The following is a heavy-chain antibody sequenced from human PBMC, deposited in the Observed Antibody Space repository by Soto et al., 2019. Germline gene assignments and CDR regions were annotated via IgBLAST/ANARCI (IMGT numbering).Heavy chain of an antibody. D-gene: IGHD2-21*02. Sequence: EVQLVESGGGLVKPGGSLRLSCAASGFTFSSYSMNWVRQVPGKGLECVSCISTSSSYIKYADSVKGRFTISRDNAKNSLYLQMNSLRAEDTAVYYCARGMVVTASHFDYWGQGTLVTVSS. CDR2: ISTSSSYI. CDR1: GFTFSSYS. J-gene: IGHJ4*02. V-gene: IGHV3-21*01. CDR3: ARGMVVTASHFDY.